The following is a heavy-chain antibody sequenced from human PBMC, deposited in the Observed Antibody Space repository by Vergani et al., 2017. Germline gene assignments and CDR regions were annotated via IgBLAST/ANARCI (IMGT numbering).Heavy chain of an antibody. CDR3: VRDRGLCAGGRCYTEAWDY. CDR1: GFSFNSYW. Sequence: DVHLAESGGGFFQPGGSLRLSCSASGFSFNSYWMHWVRQVPGKGLLWVSRIKSDGSITAYADSVKGRFTISRDNAQNTLYLQVRSLRLEDTGGYHCVRDRGLCAGGRCYTEAWDYWGQGTPVTVSS. V-gene: IGHV3-74*03. CDR2: IKSDGSIT. J-gene: IGHJ4*02. D-gene: IGHD2-2*02.